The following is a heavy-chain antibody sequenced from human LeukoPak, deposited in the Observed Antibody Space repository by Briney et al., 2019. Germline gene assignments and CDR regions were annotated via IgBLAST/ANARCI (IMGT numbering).Heavy chain of an antibody. V-gene: IGHV4-61*02. Sequence: SETLSLTCTVSGGSISSSSYYWSWIRQPAGKGLEWIGRIYTSGSTNYNPSLKSRVTISVDTSKNQFSLKLSSVTAADTAVYYCANSGNSPFDYWGQGTLVTVSS. CDR3: ANSGNSPFDY. J-gene: IGHJ4*02. CDR1: GGSISSSSYY. CDR2: IYTSGST. D-gene: IGHD1-26*01.